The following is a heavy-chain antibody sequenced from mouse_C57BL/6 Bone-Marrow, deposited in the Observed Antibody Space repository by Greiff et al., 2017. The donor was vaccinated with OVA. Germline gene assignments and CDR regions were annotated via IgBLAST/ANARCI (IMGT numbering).Heavy chain of an antibody. D-gene: IGHD2-13*01. V-gene: IGHV1-54*01. CDR1: GYAFTNYL. CDR2: INPGSGGT. CDR3: ARGGDYRAWFAY. Sequence: QVQLQQSGAELVRPGTSVKVSCKASGYAFTNYLIEWVKQRPGQGLEWIGVINPGSGGTNYNEKFKGKATLTADKSSSTAYMQLSSLTSEDSAVSMCARGGDYRAWFAYWGQGTRVTVSA. J-gene: IGHJ3*01.